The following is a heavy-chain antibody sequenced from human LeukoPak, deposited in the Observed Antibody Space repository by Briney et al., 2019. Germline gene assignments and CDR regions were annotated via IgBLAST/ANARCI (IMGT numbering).Heavy chain of an antibody. CDR1: GFTFSSYA. V-gene: IGHV4-59*01. J-gene: IGHJ6*03. CDR3: ARVTYGDYGYYYMDV. Sequence: RTGGSLRLSCAASGFTFSSYAMHWVRQAPGKGLEWIGYIYYSGSTNYNPSLKSRVTISVDTSKNQFSLKLSSVTAADTAVYYCARVTYGDYGYYYMDVWGKGTTVTISS. CDR2: IYYSGST. D-gene: IGHD4-17*01.